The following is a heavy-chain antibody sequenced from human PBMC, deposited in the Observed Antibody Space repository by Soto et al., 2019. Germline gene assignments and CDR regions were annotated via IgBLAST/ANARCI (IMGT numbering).Heavy chain of an antibody. CDR1: GFSVNNNY. CDR3: ARDNTAYYYMDV. J-gene: IGHJ6*03. CDR2: FYSGGST. Sequence: GGSLRLSCVASGFSVNNNYMSWVRQAPGKGLEWVSVFYSGGSTYYADSVKGRFAISRDNSKSTLYLQMNSLRAEDTAVYYCARDNTAYYYMDVWGKGTTVTVSS. D-gene: IGHD4-17*01. V-gene: IGHV3-66*01.